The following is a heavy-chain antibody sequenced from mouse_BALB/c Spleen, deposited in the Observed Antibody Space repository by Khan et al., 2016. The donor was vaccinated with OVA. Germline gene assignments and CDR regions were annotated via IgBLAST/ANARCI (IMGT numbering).Heavy chain of an antibody. Sequence: QVQLQQSGTELARPGASVKLSCKASGYTFTSYWMQWVKQRPGQGLEWIGAIYPGDGNTRYTQKFKGKATLTADKSSSTAYMQLSSLASEDSSVYFWVRVVITTGYFDYWGQGTTLTVSS. CDR1: GYTFTSYW. CDR3: VRVVITTGYFDY. CDR2: IYPGDGNT. J-gene: IGHJ2*01. V-gene: IGHV1-87*01. D-gene: IGHD1-1*01.